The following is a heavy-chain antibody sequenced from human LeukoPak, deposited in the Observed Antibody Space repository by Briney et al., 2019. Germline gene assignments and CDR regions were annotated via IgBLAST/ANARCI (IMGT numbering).Heavy chain of an antibody. V-gene: IGHV1-18*01. Sequence: ASVKVSCKASGYTFTSYVISWVRQAPGQGLEWMGWISAYNGNTNYAQKLQGRVTMTTDTSTSAVSMELRSLRSDDTAVYYCARDKRSDILTGYYFPNDYWGQGTLVTVSS. CDR3: ARDKRSDILTGYYFPNDY. CDR2: ISAYNGNT. D-gene: IGHD3-9*01. CDR1: GYTFTSYV. J-gene: IGHJ4*02.